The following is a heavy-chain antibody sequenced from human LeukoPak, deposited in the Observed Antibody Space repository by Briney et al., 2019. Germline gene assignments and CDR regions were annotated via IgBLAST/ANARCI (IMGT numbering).Heavy chain of an antibody. CDR2: IIPSSGST. CDR3: ARETRDGYNFDVFDI. J-gene: IGHJ3*02. CDR1: GYSFTSYY. V-gene: IGHV1-46*01. D-gene: IGHD5-24*01. Sequence: ASVKVSCKASGYSFTSYYIHWVRQAPGQGLEWMGIIIPSSGSTSHAQKFQGRVTVTRDTSTSTVYMELSSLRSEDTAVYYCARETRDGYNFDVFDIWGQGTMVTV.